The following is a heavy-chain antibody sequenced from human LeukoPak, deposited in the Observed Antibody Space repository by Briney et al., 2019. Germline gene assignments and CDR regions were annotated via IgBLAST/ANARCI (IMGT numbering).Heavy chain of an antibody. CDR2: ISAYNGNT. CDR3: ARSPYYYGSGSYYRGRFDP. CDR1: GYSFVGYG. V-gene: IGHV1-18*01. D-gene: IGHD3-10*01. Sequence: ASVKVSCKASGYSFVGYGISWVRQAPGQGLEWMGWISAYNGNTNYAQKLQGRVTMTTDTSTSTAYMELRSLRSDDTAVYYCARSPYYYGSGSYYRGRFDPWGQGTLVTVSS. J-gene: IGHJ5*02.